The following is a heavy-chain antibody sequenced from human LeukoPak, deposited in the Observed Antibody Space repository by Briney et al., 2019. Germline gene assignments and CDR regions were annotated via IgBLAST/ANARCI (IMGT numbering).Heavy chain of an antibody. CDR2: IKQDGSEK. Sequence: GGSLRLSCAASGFTFSSYSMSWVRRAPGKGLEWVANIKQDGSEKYYVDSVKGRFTISRDNAKNSLYLQMNSLRAEDTAVYYCARERPMLDCWGQGTLVTVSS. J-gene: IGHJ4*02. CDR3: ARERPMLDC. V-gene: IGHV3-7*01. CDR1: GFTFSSYS. D-gene: IGHD2-8*01.